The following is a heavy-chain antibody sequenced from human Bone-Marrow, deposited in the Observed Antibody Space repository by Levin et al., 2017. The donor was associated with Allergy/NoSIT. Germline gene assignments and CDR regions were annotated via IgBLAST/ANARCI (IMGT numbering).Heavy chain of an antibody. CDR1: GFTFSNVW. V-gene: IGHV3-15*01. Sequence: PGGSLRLSCAASGFTFSNVWMTWVRQAPGKGLEWVGRIKGKGDRGTTDYAASVKGRFTISRDDSRNTLFLEMNSLKIEDTGVYYCSRVGDMIWLGELFVGKGGLDVWGQGTTVTVSS. CDR2: IKGKGDRGTT. CDR3: SRVGDMIWLGELFVGKGGLDV. D-gene: IGHD3-10*01. J-gene: IGHJ6*02.